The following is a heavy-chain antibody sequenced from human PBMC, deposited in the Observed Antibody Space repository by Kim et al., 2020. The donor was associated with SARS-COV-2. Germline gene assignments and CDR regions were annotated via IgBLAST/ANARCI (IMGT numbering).Heavy chain of an antibody. CDR2: IIPIFGTA. CDR1: GGTFSSYA. V-gene: IGHV1-69*13. J-gene: IGHJ6*02. CDR3: ARVNLRGYGDYKGGMDV. D-gene: IGHD4-17*01. Sequence: SVKVSCKASGGTFSSYAISWVRQAPGQGLEWMGGIIPIFGTANYAQKFQGRVTITADESTSTAYMELSSLRSEDTAVYYCARVNLRGYGDYKGGMDVWGQGTTVTVSS.